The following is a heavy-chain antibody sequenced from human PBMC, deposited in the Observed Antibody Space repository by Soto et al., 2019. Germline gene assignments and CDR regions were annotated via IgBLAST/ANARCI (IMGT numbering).Heavy chain of an antibody. J-gene: IGHJ4*02. CDR3: ARNPRHGNRYTSSWPIHFDY. CDR2: IHYSGNT. D-gene: IGHD6-13*01. V-gene: IGHV4-59*08. Sequence: SETLSLTCTVSGGSISSDYWSWIRQPPGKGLEWIGYIHYSGNTNYNPSLKSRVTISVDTSKDQFSLKLSSVTAADTAVYYCARNPRHGNRYTSSWPIHFDYCGQGTLVTVSS. CDR1: GGSISSDY.